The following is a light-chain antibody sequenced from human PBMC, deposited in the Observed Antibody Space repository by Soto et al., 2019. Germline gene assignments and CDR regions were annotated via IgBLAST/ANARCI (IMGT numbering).Light chain of an antibody. J-gene: IGKJ3*01. Sequence: EIVLTQSPATLSVSPGERATLSCRASQSVSSYLAWYRQKPGQTPRLLIYDASSGATGIPDRFSGSGSGTDFTLTISRLEPEDFAVYYCQQYGSAPFTFGPGTKVDIK. CDR2: DAS. V-gene: IGKV3-20*01. CDR3: QQYGSAPFT. CDR1: QSVSSY.